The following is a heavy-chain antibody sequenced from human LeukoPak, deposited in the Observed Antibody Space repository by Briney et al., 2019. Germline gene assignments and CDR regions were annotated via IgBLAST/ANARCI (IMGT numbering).Heavy chain of an antibody. Sequence: KTSETLSLTCTVSGGSISSYYWSWIRQPPGKGLEWIGYIYYSGSTNYNPSLKSRVTISVDTSKNQFSLKLSSVTAADTAVYYCARVVAVAEHIDYWGQGTLVTVSS. CDR3: ARVVAVAEHIDY. CDR2: IYYSGST. V-gene: IGHV4-59*12. J-gene: IGHJ4*02. CDR1: GGSISSYY. D-gene: IGHD6-19*01.